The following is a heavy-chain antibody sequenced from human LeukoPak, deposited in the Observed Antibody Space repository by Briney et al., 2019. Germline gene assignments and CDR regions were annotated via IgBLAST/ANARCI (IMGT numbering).Heavy chain of an antibody. D-gene: IGHD3-16*02. CDR1: GGSISSSSYY. V-gene: IGHV4-39*06. CDR2: IYYSGST. J-gene: IGHJ3*02. CDR3: ARARGASIWGSYRYAFDI. Sequence: NPSETLSLTCTVSGGSISSSSYYWGWIRQPPGKGLEWIGSIYYSGSTYYNPSLKSRVTISVDTSKNQFALKLSSVTAADRAVYYCARARGASIWGSYRYAFDIWGQGTMVTVSS.